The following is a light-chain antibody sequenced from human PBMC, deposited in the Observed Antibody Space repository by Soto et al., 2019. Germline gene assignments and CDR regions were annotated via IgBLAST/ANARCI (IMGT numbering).Light chain of an antibody. J-gene: IGLJ1*01. Sequence: QSALTQPASVSGSPRQSITISCTGTNSDVGSYNLVSWFQQHPGKAPKLVIYEVTKRPSGVSDRFSGSKSGNTASLTISGLQAEDEAAYYCSSYAGDSVYVSGTGTKVTVL. CDR3: SSYAGDSVYV. V-gene: IGLV2-23*02. CDR2: EVT. CDR1: NSDVGSYNL.